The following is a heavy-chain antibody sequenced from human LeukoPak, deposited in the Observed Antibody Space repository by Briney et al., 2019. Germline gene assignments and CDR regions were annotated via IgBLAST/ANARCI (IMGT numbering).Heavy chain of an antibody. CDR2: ISNDGNEK. CDR3: ARDGGYTGGWTYGAGDY. D-gene: IGHD2-8*02. CDR1: GFTFSAYV. V-gene: IGHV3-30*04. Sequence: GGSLRLSCAASGFTFSAYVMHWVRQAPGKGLECVAVISNDGNEKYYADSVKGRFSISRDNSKNTLYLQMSSLGTEDTAVYYCARDGGYTGGWTYGAGDYWGQGNLVTVSS. J-gene: IGHJ4*01.